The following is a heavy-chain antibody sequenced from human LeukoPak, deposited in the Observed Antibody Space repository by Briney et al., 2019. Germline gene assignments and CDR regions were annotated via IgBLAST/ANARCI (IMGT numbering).Heavy chain of an antibody. V-gene: IGHV3-33*01. CDR1: GFTFSSYG. Sequence: YPGRSLRLSCAASGFTFSSYGMHWVRQAPGKGLEWLSVIWYDGSNIYYADPVKGRFAISRDNSKNTLYLQINSLRAEDTAVYYCARARNDYDTSSFSALDYWGQGTLVTVSS. CDR3: ARARNDYDTSSFSALDY. D-gene: IGHD3-22*01. CDR2: IWYDGSNI. J-gene: IGHJ4*02.